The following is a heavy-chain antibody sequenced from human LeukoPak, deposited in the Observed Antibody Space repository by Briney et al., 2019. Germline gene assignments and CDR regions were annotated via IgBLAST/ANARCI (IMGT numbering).Heavy chain of an antibody. D-gene: IGHD3-9*01. CDR2: VSSNGGST. V-gene: IGHV3-64D*09. CDR1: GFTFSSYA. CDR3: VKGANVLRYFDWLLSGEGHFDY. Sequence: GGSLRLSCSASGFTFSSYAMHWVRQAPGKGLEYVSAVSSNGGSTYYADSVKGRFTISRDNSKNTLYLQMSSLRAEDTAVYYCVKGANVLRYFDWLLSGEGHFDYWGQGTLVTVSS. J-gene: IGHJ4*02.